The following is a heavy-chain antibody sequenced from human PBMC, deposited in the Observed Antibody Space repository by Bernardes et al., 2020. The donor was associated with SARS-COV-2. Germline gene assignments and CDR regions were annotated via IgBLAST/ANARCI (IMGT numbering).Heavy chain of an antibody. V-gene: IGHV3-7*01. CDR1: GFTFSNYS. J-gene: IGHJ6*02. Sequence: GGSLRLSCAASGFTFSNYSMNWVRQAPGKGLEWVANIKQDGSEKYYVDSVKGRFTISRDNAKNSLFLQMNSLRAEDTAIYYCARGLIAAAGTRSVGAAEEYYYDYYGMDVWGQGATVTVSS. CDR3: ARGLIAAAGTRSVGAAEEYYYDYYGMDV. D-gene: IGHD6-13*01. CDR2: IKQDGSEK.